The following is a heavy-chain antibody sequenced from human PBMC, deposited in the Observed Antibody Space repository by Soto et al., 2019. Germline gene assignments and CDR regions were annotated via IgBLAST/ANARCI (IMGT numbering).Heavy chain of an antibody. J-gene: IGHJ6*02. CDR2: MYHSGST. CDR1: GTSSGVGGR. V-gene: IGHV4-30-2*01. CDR3: ARDSYPYPSSSTSCSGYYYYGMDV. D-gene: IGHD2-2*01. Sequence: GTSSGVGGRRSWIRQTPGKGLEWIGYMYHSGSTYYNPSLKSRVTISIDRSKNQFSLKLSSVTAADTAVYYCARDSYPYPSSSTSCSGYYYYGMDVCGQGTTVTASS.